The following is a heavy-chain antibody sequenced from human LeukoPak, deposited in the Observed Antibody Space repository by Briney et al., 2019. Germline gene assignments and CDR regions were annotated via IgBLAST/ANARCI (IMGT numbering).Heavy chain of an antibody. V-gene: IGHV3-23*01. Sequence: GGSLRLSCAASGLTFSSYAMSWVRQAPGKGLEWVSAISGSGGSTYYADSVKGRFTISRDNSKNTLYLQMNSLRAEDTAVYYCARDPGSYYFDYWGQGTLVTVSS. CDR1: GLTFSSYA. D-gene: IGHD1-26*01. CDR3: ARDPGSYYFDY. CDR2: ISGSGGST. J-gene: IGHJ4*02.